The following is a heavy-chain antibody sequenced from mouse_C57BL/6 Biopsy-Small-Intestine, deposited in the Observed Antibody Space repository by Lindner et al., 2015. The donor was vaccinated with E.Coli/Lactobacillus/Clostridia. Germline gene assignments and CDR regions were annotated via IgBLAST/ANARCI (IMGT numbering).Heavy chain of an antibody. V-gene: IGHV1-62-2*01. CDR2: FFPKSGSL. Sequence: LQESGPELVKPGASVKISCKASGYAFSSSWMNWVKQRPGKGLEWIGWFFPKSGSLKYNERFRDKATLTADKSSSTVYMELSRLTSEDSAVYFCARHEGIRYGYFDVWGTGTTVTVSS. J-gene: IGHJ1*03. CDR3: ARHEGIRYGYFDV. CDR1: GYAFSSSW. D-gene: IGHD1-1*01.